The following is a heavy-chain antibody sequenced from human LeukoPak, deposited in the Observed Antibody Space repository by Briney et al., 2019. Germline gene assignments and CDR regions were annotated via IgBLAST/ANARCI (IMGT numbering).Heavy chain of an antibody. V-gene: IGHV3-15*01. Sequence: PGGSLRLSCAASRFTFSNAWMSWVRQAPGKGLEWVGRIKSKTDGRTTDYAAPVKGRFTISRDDSKNTLYLQMNSLKAEDTAVYYCTTGGTVTFDYWGQGTLVTVSS. CDR3: TTGGTVTFDY. CDR2: IKSKTDGRTT. J-gene: IGHJ4*02. D-gene: IGHD4-17*01. CDR1: RFTFSNAW.